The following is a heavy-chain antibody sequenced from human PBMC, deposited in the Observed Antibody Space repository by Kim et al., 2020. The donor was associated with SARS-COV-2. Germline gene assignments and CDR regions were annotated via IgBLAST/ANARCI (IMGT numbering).Heavy chain of an antibody. D-gene: IGHD6-19*01. CDR3: ARSIAVAVNYYYGMDV. V-gene: IGHV2-70*11. Sequence: SGPTLVKPTQTLTLTCTFSGFSLSTSGMCVSWIRQPPGKALEWLARIDWDDDKYYSTSLKTRLTISKDTSKNQVVLTMTNMDPVDTATYYCARSIAVAVNYYYGMDVWGQGTTVTVSS. CDR1: GFSLSTSGMC. J-gene: IGHJ6*02. CDR2: IDWDDDK.